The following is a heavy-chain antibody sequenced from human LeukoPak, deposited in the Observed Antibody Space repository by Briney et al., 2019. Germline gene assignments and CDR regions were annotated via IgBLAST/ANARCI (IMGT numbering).Heavy chain of an antibody. D-gene: IGHD2-2*02. V-gene: IGHV4-59*01. CDR1: GGSISGYY. CDR3: AREGCSSTSCYSRPRAFDI. CDR2: IYYSGST. J-gene: IGHJ3*02. Sequence: PSETLSLTCTVSGGSISGYYWSWIRQPAGKGLEWIGYIYYSGSTNYNPSLKSRVTISVDTSKNQFSLKLSSVTAADTAVYYCAREGCSSTSCYSRPRAFDIWGQGTMVTVSS.